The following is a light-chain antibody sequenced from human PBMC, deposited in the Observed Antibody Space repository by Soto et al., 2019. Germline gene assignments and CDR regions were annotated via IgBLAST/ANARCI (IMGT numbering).Light chain of an antibody. CDR3: QQSFSFPAT. CDR1: QSISDS. CDR2: AAS. J-gene: IGKJ4*01. Sequence: DIPMTQSPSSLSASVGDRVTITRRASQSISDSLNWYQHKPGTAPKLLIYAASSLQSGVPSRFSGGGSGTDFTLTISSLQPEDFVTYFCQQSFSFPATFGGGTKVEIK. V-gene: IGKV1-39*01.